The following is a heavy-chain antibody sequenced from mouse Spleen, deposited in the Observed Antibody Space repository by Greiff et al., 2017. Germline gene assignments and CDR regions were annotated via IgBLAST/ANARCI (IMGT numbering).Heavy chain of an antibody. CDR2: ISYSGST. V-gene: IGHV3-8*01. CDR1: GYSITSDY. CDR3: ARSGTTVVAYYYAMDY. J-gene: IGHJ4*01. D-gene: IGHD1-1*01. Sequence: EVKLVESGPGLAKPSQTLSLTCSVTGYSITSDYWNWIRKFPGNKLEYMGYISYSGSTYYNPSLKSRISITRDTSKNQYYLQLNSVTTEDTATYYCARSGTTVVAYYYAMDYWGQGTSVTVSS.